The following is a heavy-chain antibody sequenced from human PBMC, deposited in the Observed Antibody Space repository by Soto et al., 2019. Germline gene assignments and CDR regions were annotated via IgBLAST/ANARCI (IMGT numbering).Heavy chain of an antibody. CDR3: ARLGAMVVPAAMIGYYGMDV. Sequence: PSETLSLTCTVSGGSISSSSYYWGWIRQPPGKGLEWIGSIYYSGSTYYNPSLKSRVTISVDTSKNQFSLKLSSVTAADTAVYYCARLGAMVVPAAMIGYYGMDVWGQGTTVTVSS. CDR1: GGSISSSSYY. V-gene: IGHV4-39*01. J-gene: IGHJ6*02. CDR2: IYYSGST. D-gene: IGHD2-2*01.